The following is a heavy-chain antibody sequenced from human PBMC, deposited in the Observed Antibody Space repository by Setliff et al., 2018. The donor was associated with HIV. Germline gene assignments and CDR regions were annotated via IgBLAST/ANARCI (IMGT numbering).Heavy chain of an antibody. CDR1: GFTLSSYA. CDR3: TKERGDGYGYYFHY. Sequence: PGGSLRLSCAASGFTLSSYAMHWVRQAPGKGLEWVAHIRFDGNREYYADSVKGRFTISRDNSKNTVYLEMNSLRAGDTAVYYCTKERGDGYGYYFHYWGQGTLVTVSS. CDR2: IRFDGNRE. J-gene: IGHJ4*02. V-gene: IGHV3-30*02. D-gene: IGHD5-12*01.